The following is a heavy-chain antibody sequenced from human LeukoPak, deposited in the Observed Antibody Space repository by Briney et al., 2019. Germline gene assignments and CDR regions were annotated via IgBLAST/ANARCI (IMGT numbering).Heavy chain of an antibody. J-gene: IGHJ3*02. CDR3: ARLTRYYSSNDAFDI. Sequence: GESLKISCKGSGYGFTSYWIGWVRQMPGKGLEWRGIIYPGDSDTRYSPSFQGQVTISADKSISTAYLQWSSLKASDTAMYYCARLTRYYSSNDAFDIWGQGTMVTVSS. D-gene: IGHD3-10*01. CDR2: IYPGDSDT. V-gene: IGHV5-51*01. CDR1: GYGFTSYW.